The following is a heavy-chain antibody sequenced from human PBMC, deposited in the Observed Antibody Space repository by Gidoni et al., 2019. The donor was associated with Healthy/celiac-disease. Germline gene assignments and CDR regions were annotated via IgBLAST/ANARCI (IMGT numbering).Heavy chain of an antibody. D-gene: IGHD3-22*01. J-gene: IGHJ4*02. V-gene: IGHV3-30*18. CDR2: ISYDGSNK. Sequence: QVQLVESGGGVVQPGRSLRLSCAASGFTFSSYGMHWVRQAPGKGLEWVAVISYDGSNKYYADSVKGRFTISRDNSKNTLYLQMNSLRAEDTAVYYCAKEDYDSSGPIGGYWGQGTLVTVSS. CDR3: AKEDYDSSGPIGGY. CDR1: GFTFSSYG.